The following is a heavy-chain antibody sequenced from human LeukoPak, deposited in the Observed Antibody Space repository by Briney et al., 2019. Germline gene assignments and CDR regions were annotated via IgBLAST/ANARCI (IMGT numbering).Heavy chain of an antibody. CDR2: IRYDGSNK. J-gene: IGHJ4*02. CDR1: GFTFSSYG. V-gene: IGHV3-30*02. Sequence: QAGGSLRLSCAASGFTFSSYGMHWVRQAPGKGLEWVAFIRYDGSNKYYADSVKGRFTISRDNSKNTLYLQMNSLRAEDTAVYYCAKDLVAVAGPYYFDYWGQGTLVTVSS. D-gene: IGHD6-19*01. CDR3: AKDLVAVAGPYYFDY.